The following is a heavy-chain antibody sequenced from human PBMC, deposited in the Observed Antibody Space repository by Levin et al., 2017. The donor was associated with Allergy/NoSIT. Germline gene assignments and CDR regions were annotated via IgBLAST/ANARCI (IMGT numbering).Heavy chain of an antibody. CDR2: ISGSGSST. D-gene: IGHD6-6*01. CDR1: GFTFSSYA. CDR3: AKPSGPGHSTSARQGYFDL. Sequence: GGSLRLSCAASGFTFSSYAMSWVRQAPGKGLEWVSSISGSGSSTYYVDSVKGRFTISRDKSKNTLYLEMNRLRAGDTAVYYCAKPSGPGHSTSARQGYFDLWGRGTRVTVSS. V-gene: IGHV3-23*01. J-gene: IGHJ2*01.